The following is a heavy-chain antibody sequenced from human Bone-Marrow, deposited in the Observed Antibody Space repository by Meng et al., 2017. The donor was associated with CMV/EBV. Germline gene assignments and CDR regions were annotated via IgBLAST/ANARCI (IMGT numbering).Heavy chain of an antibody. D-gene: IGHD5-18*01. J-gene: IGHJ4*01. CDR2: IKCDGSEK. CDR1: GFTFSSSW. V-gene: IGHV3-52*01. Sequence: GESLKISCAASGFTFSSSWMHWVCQAPEKGLEWVADIKCDGSEKYYVDSVKGRLTISRDNAKNSLYLQVNSLRAEDTAVYYCARGGRYSYGYPKVWGHGTLVTVSS. CDR3: ARGGRYSYGYPKV.